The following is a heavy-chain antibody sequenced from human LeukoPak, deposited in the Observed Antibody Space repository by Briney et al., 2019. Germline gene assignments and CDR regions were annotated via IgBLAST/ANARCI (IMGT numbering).Heavy chain of an antibody. CDR2: ISSSSGYI. J-gene: IGHJ4*02. V-gene: IGHV3-21*04. CDR3: ARRAGGYSHPYDY. CDR1: GFTFSSYP. D-gene: IGHD4-23*01. Sequence: GGSLTLSCAASGFTFSSYPMNWVRQAPGKGLEWVSSISSSSGYIYYADSVKGRFTISRDNSKNTLYLQMNSLRAEDTAVYYCARRAGGYSHPYDYWGQGTLVTVSS.